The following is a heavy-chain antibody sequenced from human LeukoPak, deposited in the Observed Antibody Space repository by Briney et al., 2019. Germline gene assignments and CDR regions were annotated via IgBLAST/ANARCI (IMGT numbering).Heavy chain of an antibody. D-gene: IGHD3-3*01. J-gene: IGHJ4*02. CDR1: GFTFSNYA. Sequence: PGRSLRLSCAASGFTFSNYAMHWVRQAPGKGLEWVAVIWYDGSNKYYVDSVKGRFTIPRDNSKNTLYLQMNSLRAEDTAVYYCARQHYDFWLPADYWGQGTLVTVSS. CDR3: ARQHYDFWLPADY. V-gene: IGHV3-33*01. CDR2: IWYDGSNK.